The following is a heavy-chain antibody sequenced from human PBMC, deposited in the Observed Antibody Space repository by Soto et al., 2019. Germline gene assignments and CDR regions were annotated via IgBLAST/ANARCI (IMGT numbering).Heavy chain of an antibody. J-gene: IGHJ4*02. V-gene: IGHV2-5*02. Sequence: QITLKESGPTLVKPTQTLTLTCSFSGFSLTTSGVGVGWIRQPPGKALEWLALIFWDDDKRYSPSLKSRLTVTKATSKNQVVLKMTNMDPVDTATYYCAHTRNLPLSVTYFDYWGQGTLVSVSS. CDR1: GFSLTTSGVG. D-gene: IGHD4-17*01. CDR3: AHTRNLPLSVTYFDY. CDR2: IFWDDDK.